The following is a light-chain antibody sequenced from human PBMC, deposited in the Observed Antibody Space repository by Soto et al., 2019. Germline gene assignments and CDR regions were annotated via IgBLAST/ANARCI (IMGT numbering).Light chain of an antibody. CDR1: QSVSSSY. Sequence: EIVLTQSPATLSLSPGERATLSCRASQSVSSSYLAWYQQKPGQAPRQLIYGASSRATGIPDRFSGSGSGTDFTLTSTRLETEDFSVYYCQHYRTSFGGGTRVEIK. V-gene: IGKV3-20*01. J-gene: IGKJ4*01. CDR2: GAS. CDR3: QHYRTS.